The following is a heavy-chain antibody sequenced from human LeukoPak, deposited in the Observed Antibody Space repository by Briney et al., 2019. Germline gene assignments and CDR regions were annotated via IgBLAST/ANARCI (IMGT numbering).Heavy chain of an antibody. V-gene: IGHV1-69*05. Sequence: ASVKVSCKASGGTFSSYAISWVRQAPGQGLEWMGGIIPIFGTANYAQKFQGRVTITTDESTSTAYMELSSLRSEDTAVYYCASTYYYDSSGHQGFDYWAREPWSPSPQ. D-gene: IGHD3-22*01. J-gene: IGHJ4*02. CDR2: IIPIFGTA. CDR1: GGTFSSYA. CDR3: ASTYYYDSSGHQGFDY.